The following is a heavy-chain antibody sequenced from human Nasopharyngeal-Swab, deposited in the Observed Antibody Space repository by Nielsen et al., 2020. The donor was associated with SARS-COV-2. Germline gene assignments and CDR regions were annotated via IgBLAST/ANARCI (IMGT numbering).Heavy chain of an antibody. V-gene: IGHV3-15*01. J-gene: IGHJ4*02. Sequence: WIGKPPGKGLEWVGRIKSKTDGGKTDDAAPVKGRITISRDDSKNTLYLQMNSLKTEDTAVYYCTTEGVVVAATDYWGQGTLVTVSS. CDR2: IKSKTDGGKT. D-gene: IGHD2-15*01. CDR3: TTEGVVVAATDY.